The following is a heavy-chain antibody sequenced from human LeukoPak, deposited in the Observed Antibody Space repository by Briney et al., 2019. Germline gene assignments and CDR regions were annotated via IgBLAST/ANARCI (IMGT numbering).Heavy chain of an antibody. J-gene: IGHJ4*02. CDR3: ARGVGIQRWSFFFDY. V-gene: IGHV4-59*01. CDR2: IYYSGIT. D-gene: IGHD5-18*01. CDR1: DVSLNSYY. Sequence: SETLSLTCTVSDVSLNSYYWSWIRQPPGKGLEWIGFIYYSGITDYNSSLKSRVTFSLDTAKSQISLQLNSVTAADVAIYYCARGVGIQRWSFFFDYWGQGILVSVSS.